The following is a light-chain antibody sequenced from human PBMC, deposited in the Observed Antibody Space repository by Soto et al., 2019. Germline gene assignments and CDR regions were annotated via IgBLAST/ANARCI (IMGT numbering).Light chain of an antibody. CDR2: KAS. J-gene: IGKJ1*01. CDR1: QSISTW. V-gene: IGKV1-5*03. Sequence: DIQVTQSPSTLSASVGDRVTITCRASQSISTWLAWYQQKPGKAPKLLIYKASSLESGVPSRFSGSGSGTEFTLTISGLQPDDFATYYCQQYNSYSWAFGQGTKVEIK. CDR3: QQYNSYSWA.